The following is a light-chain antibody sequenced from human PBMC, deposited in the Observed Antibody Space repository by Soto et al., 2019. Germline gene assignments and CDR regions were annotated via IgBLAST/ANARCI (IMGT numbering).Light chain of an antibody. CDR2: EVS. J-gene: IGLJ2*01. CDR3: SSYAGSVL. V-gene: IGLV2-8*01. CDR1: SSDVGGYNY. Sequence: QSALTQPPSASGSPGQSVTISCTGTSSDVGGYNYVSWYQLHPGKAPKLMIYEVSQRPSGVPDRFSGSKSGNTASLTVSGLQAEDEADYYCSSYAGSVLFGGGTKLTVL.